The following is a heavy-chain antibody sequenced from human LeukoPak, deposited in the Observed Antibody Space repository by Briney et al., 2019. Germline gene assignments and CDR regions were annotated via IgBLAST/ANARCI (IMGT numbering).Heavy chain of an antibody. D-gene: IGHD4-17*01. CDR2: IYYSGST. CDR3: AGPASQDDYGDFQH. Sequence: SETLSLTCTVSGGSISSGGYYWSWIRHHPGKGLVWIGYIYYSGSTYYNPSLKSRVTISVDTSKNQFSLKLSSVTAADTAVYYCAGPASQDDYGDFQHWGQGTLVTVSS. J-gene: IGHJ1*01. V-gene: IGHV4-31*03. CDR1: GGSISSGGYY.